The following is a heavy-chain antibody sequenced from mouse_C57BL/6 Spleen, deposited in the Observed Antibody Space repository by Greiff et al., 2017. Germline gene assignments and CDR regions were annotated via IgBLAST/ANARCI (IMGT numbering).Heavy chain of an antibody. V-gene: IGHV1-62-2*01. CDR2: FYPGSGSL. J-gene: IGHJ1*03. CDR1: GYTFTEYT. D-gene: IGHD2-2*01. Sequence: VQLQQSGAELVKPGASVQLSCKASGYTFTEYTIHWVKQRSGQGLEWIGWFYPGSGSLKYNEKFKDKATLTADKSSRTVYMELRRCRSEDAAVYFCARDEGGGDDAGWYFDVWGTGTTVTVSS. CDR3: ARDEGGGDDAGWYFDV.